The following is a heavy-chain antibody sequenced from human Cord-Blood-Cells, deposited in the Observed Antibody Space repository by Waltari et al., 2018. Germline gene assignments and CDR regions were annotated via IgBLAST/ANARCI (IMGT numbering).Heavy chain of an antibody. CDR1: GYTFTSYA. J-gene: IGHJ1*01. Sequence: QVQLVQSGAEVQKPGASVKASCKAAGYTFTSYAMHWVRQAPGQRLEWMGWINAGNGNTKSSQQFQGRVTITRDTSASTAYMELSSLRSEDTAVYYCARGGDYGDYSEYFQHWGQGTLVTVSS. CDR2: INAGNGNT. D-gene: IGHD4-17*01. V-gene: IGHV1-3*01. CDR3: ARGGDYGDYSEYFQH.